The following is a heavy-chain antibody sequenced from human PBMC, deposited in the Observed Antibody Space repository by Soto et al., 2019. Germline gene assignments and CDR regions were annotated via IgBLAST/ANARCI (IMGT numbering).Heavy chain of an antibody. V-gene: IGHV3-21*03. J-gene: IGHJ1*01. Sequence: PGGSLRLSCAASGFTFSSYSMNWVRQAPGKGLEWVSSISSSSSYIYYADSVKGRFTISRDNAKNSLYLQMNSLRAEDTAVYYCARVTGAVGYDFWSGYYSAEYFQHWGQGTLVTVSS. CDR1: GFTFSSYS. CDR2: ISSSSSYI. D-gene: IGHD3-3*01. CDR3: ARVTGAVGYDFWSGYYSAEYFQH.